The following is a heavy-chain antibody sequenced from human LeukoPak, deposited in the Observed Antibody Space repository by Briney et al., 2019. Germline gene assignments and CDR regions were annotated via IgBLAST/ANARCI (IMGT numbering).Heavy chain of an antibody. D-gene: IGHD3-22*01. Sequence: GASVKVSCKASGYTFTSYGISWVRQAPGQGLEWMGGIIPIFGTANYAQKFQGRVTITADESTSTAYMELSSLRSEDTAVYYCARVRYYYDSSGYYALDYWGQGTLVTVSS. CDR3: ARVRYYYDSSGYYALDY. CDR1: GYTFTSYG. J-gene: IGHJ4*02. CDR2: IIPIFGTA. V-gene: IGHV1-69*13.